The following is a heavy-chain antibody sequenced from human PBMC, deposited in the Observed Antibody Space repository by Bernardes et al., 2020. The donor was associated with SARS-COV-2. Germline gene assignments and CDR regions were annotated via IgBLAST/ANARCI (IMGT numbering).Heavy chain of an antibody. V-gene: IGHV4-39*01. Sequence: SETLSLTCTVSSGSISNSNYYWGWLLQPPGKGLEWIGSIYSSGTTYKNPSLQSRVTKSVDTSKNQFSLRLTSVTAADTAIYYCAGSSCGIDCYIGGLRSWDYGMDVWGQGTTVTVSS. J-gene: IGHJ6*02. D-gene: IGHD2-21*01. CDR3: AGSSCGIDCYIGGLRSWDYGMDV. CDR1: SGSISNSNYY. CDR2: IYSSGTT.